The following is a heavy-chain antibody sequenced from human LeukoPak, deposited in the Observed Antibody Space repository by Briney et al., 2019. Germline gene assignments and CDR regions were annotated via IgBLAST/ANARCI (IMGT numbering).Heavy chain of an antibody. CDR2: ISHSGST. CDR3: ARVNTVMATFDY. D-gene: IGHD5-24*01. Sequence: SGTLSLTCTVSGSSISSSYYGAWIRQPPGKGLEWIATISHSGSTYYNPSLESRVTISADTSQNQHSLRLNSVTVADTAVYYCARVNTVMATFDYWGQGTPVTVSS. V-gene: IGHV4-38-2*02. CDR1: GSSISSSYY. J-gene: IGHJ4*02.